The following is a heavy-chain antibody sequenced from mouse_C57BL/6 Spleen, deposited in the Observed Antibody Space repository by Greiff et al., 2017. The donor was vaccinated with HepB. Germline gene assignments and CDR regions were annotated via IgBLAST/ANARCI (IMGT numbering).Heavy chain of an antibody. V-gene: IGHV1-54*01. CDR1: GYAFTNYL. CDR3: ARTPYDYDAMDY. CDR2: INPGSGGT. J-gene: IGHJ4*01. Sequence: QVQLQQSGAELVRPGPLVKVSCKASGYAFTNYLIEWVKQRPGQGLEWIGVINPGSGGTNYNEKFKGKATLTADKSSSTAYMQLSSLTSEDSAVYFCARTPYDYDAMDYWGQGTSVTVSS.